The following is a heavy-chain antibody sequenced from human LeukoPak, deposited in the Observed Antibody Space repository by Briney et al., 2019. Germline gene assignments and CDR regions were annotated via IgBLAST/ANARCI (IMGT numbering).Heavy chain of an antibody. D-gene: IGHD2-15*01. CDR3: ASSHCSGGTCYPPGVDY. CDR1: GYSFTSFG. CDR2: ISPYNGNT. V-gene: IGHV1-18*01. Sequence: ASVKVSRKASGYSFTSFGISWVRQAPGQGLEWMGWISPYNGNTDYAQKVQGRVTMTTDTSTSTAYMELRSLGFDDTAVYYCASSHCSGGTCYPPGVDYWGQGTLVTVSS. J-gene: IGHJ4*02.